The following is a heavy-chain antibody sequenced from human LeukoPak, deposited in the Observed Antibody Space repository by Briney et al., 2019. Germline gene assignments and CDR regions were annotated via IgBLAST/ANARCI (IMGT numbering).Heavy chain of an antibody. V-gene: IGHV4-4*09. CDR2: IYPTGGT. CDR1: GGSISSYY. Sequence: PSETLSLTCTVSGGSISSYYWSWIRQSPGKGLEWIGYIYPTGGTNYNPSLKSRVTMSVDTPKNQFSLKLNSVTAADTAVYFCARFAYCGSGCWYYFDYWGQGALVTVSS. CDR3: ARFAYCGSGCWYYFDY. D-gene: IGHD2-21*02. J-gene: IGHJ4*02.